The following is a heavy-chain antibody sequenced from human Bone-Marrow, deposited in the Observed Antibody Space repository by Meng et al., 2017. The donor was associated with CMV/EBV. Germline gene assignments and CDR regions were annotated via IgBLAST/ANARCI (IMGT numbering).Heavy chain of an antibody. Sequence: GGSLRLSCAASGFTFSSYSMNWVRQAPGKGLEWVSSIRSSRSYIYYADSLKGRFTISRDNAKNPLYLQMNSLRAKDTAVYYCEISSVVVVAADFDYWGRGTLVTVSS. CDR2: IRSSRSYI. J-gene: IGHJ4*02. CDR3: EISSVVVVAADFDY. V-gene: IGHV3-21*01. CDR1: GFTFSSYS. D-gene: IGHD2-15*01.